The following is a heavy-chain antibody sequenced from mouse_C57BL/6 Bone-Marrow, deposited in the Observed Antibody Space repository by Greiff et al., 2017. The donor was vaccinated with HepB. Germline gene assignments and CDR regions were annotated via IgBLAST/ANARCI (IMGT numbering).Heavy chain of an antibody. V-gene: IGHV1-54*01. CDR3: ARSHYYGSSLNY. D-gene: IGHD1-1*01. J-gene: IGHJ2*01. Sequence: VQVVESGAELVRLGTSVKVSCKASGYAFTNYLIEWVKQRPGQGLEWIGVINPGSGGTNYNEKFKGKATLTADKSSSTAYMQLSSLTSEDSAVYFCARSHYYGSSLNYWGQGTTLTVSS. CDR1: GYAFTNYL. CDR2: INPGSGGT.